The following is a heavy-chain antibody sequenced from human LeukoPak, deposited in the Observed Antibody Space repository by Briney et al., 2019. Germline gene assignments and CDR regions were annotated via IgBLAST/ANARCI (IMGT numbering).Heavy chain of an antibody. D-gene: IGHD3-10*01. Sequence: PGGSLRLSCAASGFTFSTYAMHWVRQGPGKGLEWVAVMSYDGSNKYYADSVKGRFTISRDNSKNTLYLQMSSLSAEDTAVYYCARTTTPHYYGSGSYALGYWGQGILVTVPS. CDR2: MSYDGSNK. CDR3: ARTTTPHYYGSGSYALGY. J-gene: IGHJ4*02. V-gene: IGHV3-30-3*01. CDR1: GFTFSTYA.